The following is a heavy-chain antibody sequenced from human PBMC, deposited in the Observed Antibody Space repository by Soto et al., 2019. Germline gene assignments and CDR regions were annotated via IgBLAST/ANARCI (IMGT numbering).Heavy chain of an antibody. D-gene: IGHD5-12*01. CDR3: ARQGGYDYDAFDI. J-gene: IGHJ3*02. CDR2: INHSGST. CDR1: GGSFIGYY. Sequence: PSETLSLTCAVYGGSFIGYYWSWILQPPGKGLEWIGEINHSGSTNYNPSLKSRVTISVDTSKNQFSLKLSSVTAADTAVYYCARQGGYDYDAFDIWGQGTMVTVAS. V-gene: IGHV4-34*01.